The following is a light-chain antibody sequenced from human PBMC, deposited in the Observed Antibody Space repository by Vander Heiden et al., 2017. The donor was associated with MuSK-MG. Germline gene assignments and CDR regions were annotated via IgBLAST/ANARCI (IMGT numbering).Light chain of an antibody. CDR1: SSDIGTYNY. V-gene: IGLV2-8*01. CDR3: SSYAGGTV. J-gene: IGLJ3*02. CDR2: EVS. Sequence: QSALTQPPSASGSPGQSVTISCTGSSSDIGTYNYVSWYQQHPGKAPKLIIYEVSKRPSGVPDRFSGSKSGNTASLTVSGLQAGDEADYYCSSYAGGTVFGGGTKLTVL.